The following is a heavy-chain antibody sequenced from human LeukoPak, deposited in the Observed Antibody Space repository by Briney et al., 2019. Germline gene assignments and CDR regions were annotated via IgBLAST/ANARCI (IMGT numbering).Heavy chain of an antibody. CDR3: ARASEALDY. V-gene: IGHV3-30-3*01. Sequence: GRSLRLSCAASGFTFSSYAMHWVRQAPCKGLEWVAVISYDGSNKYYADSVKGRFTISRDNSKNTLYLQMNSLRAEDTAVYYCARASEALDYWGQGTLVTVSS. J-gene: IGHJ4*02. CDR1: GFTFSSYA. CDR2: ISYDGSNK.